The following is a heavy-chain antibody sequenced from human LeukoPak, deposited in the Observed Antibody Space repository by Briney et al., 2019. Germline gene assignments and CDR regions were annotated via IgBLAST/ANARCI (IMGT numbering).Heavy chain of an antibody. CDR2: ISGSGSST. J-gene: IGHJ4*02. V-gene: IGHV3-23*01. Sequence: GGSLRLSCAASGITFSSYAMSWVRQAPGKGLEWVSAISGSGSSTYYANSVKGRFTISRDNAKSTLYLQMNSLRVEESAVYYCGRVDDGGYVDFWGQGTLVTVSS. CDR3: GRVDDGGYVDF. CDR1: GITFSSYA. D-gene: IGHD2-15*01.